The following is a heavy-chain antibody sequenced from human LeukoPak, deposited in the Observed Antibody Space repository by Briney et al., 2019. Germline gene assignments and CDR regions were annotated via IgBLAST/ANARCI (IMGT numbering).Heavy chain of an antibody. Sequence: PGGSLRLSCAASEFTFSSYWMSWVRQAPGKGLEWVANIKQDRSEKYYVDSVKGRFTISRDNAKNSLYLQMNSLRAEDTAVYYCARGGGYYDFWSGYYRAYYFAYWGQGTLVTVSS. CDR3: ARGGGYYDFWSGYYRAYYFAY. J-gene: IGHJ4*02. CDR2: IKQDRSEK. D-gene: IGHD3-3*01. CDR1: EFTFSSYW. V-gene: IGHV3-7*01.